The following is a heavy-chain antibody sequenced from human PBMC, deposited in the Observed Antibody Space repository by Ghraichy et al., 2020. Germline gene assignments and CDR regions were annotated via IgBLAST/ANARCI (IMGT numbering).Heavy chain of an antibody. CDR2: IHSSGTT. V-gene: IGHV4-59*01. J-gene: IGHJ4*02. CDR1: RGSIHSYY. CDR3: ARVRRGYTYGDFDN. D-gene: IGHD5-18*01. Sequence: SETLSLTCTVSRGSIHSYYWSWSRQPPGHGQEWIGYIHSSGTTNYNPSFKSRVTISVDTSKNQFSLKLTSVTAAATAVYYCARVRRGYTYGDFDNWCQGTLVTVSS.